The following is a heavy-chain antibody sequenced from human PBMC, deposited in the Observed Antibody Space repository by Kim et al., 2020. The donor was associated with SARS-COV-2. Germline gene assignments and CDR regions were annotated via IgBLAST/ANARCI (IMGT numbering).Heavy chain of an antibody. CDR1: GFTFGSAA. V-gene: IGHV3-33*01. CDR3: ARDQSLGYCSSGLCPVPDY. Sequence: GGSLRLSCAASGFTFGSAAMHWVRQAPGKGLEWLAIIWYDGSKTYYADSVRGRFTMSRDNTMNTVSLQMNSLRAEDTAVYYCARDQSLGYCSSGLCPVPDYWGQGTLVTVSS. CDR2: IWYDGSKT. D-gene: IGHD2-15*01. J-gene: IGHJ4*02.